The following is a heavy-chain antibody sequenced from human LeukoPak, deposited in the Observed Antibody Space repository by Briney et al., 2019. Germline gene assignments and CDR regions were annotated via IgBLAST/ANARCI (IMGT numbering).Heavy chain of an antibody. J-gene: IGHJ5*02. Sequence: GESLKISCQGSGYKFSNYWIGWVRQVPEKGLEWMGIIYPGDYDTRYGPSFQGQVTISVDKSISTAYLQWSSLKASDTAMYYCARSSGREYNWFDPWGQGTLVTVSS. V-gene: IGHV5-51*01. CDR2: IYPGDYDT. CDR3: ARSSGREYNWFDP. CDR1: GYKFSNYW. D-gene: IGHD3-10*01.